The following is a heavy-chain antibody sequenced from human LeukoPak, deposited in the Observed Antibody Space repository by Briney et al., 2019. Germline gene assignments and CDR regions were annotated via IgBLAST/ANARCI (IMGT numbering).Heavy chain of an antibody. CDR1: GGSFSDYY. CDR2: INHSGST. V-gene: IGHV4-34*01. CDR3: ERSGYTRRFMDY. J-gene: IGHJ4*02. Sequence: SETLSLTCGVSGGSFSDYYWKWIRQSPGKGLEWIGEINHSGSTNYNPSLKSRVTMSVDTSKKQFSLRLSSVSAADTAIYYCERSGYTRRFMDYWGQGTLVTVSS. D-gene: IGHD1-1*01.